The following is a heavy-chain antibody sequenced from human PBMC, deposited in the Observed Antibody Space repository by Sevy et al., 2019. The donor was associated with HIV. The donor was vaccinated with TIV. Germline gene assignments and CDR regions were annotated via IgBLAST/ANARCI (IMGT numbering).Heavy chain of an antibody. V-gene: IGHV3-30-3*01. CDR2: ISYDGSNK. D-gene: IGHD4-17*01. CDR3: ARDYGDYYFDY. CDR1: GFTFSSYA. J-gene: IGHJ4*02. Sequence: GGSLRISCAASGFTFSSYAMHWVRQAPGKGLEWVAVISYDGSNKYYADSVKGRFTISRDNSKNTLYLQMNSLRAEDTAVYYCARDYGDYYFDYWGQGTLVTVSS.